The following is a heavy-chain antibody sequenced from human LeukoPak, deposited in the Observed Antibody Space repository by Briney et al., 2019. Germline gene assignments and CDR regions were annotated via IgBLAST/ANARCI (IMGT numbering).Heavy chain of an antibody. CDR3: ARDNKVRGVIINYYYYYMDV. Sequence: ASVKVSCKASGYTFTSYYMHWVRQAPGQGLEWMGIINPSGGSTSYAQKFQGRVTMTRDMSTSTVYMELSSLRSEDTAVYYCARDNKVRGVIINYYYYYMDVWGKGTTVTVSS. CDR2: INPSGGST. V-gene: IGHV1-46*01. J-gene: IGHJ6*03. CDR1: GYTFTSYY. D-gene: IGHD3-10*01.